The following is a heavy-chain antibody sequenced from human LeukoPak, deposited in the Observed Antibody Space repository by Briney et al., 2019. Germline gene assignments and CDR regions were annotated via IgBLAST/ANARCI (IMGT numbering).Heavy chain of an antibody. CDR2: ISANNGYT. J-gene: IGHJ3*02. D-gene: IGHD3-10*01. CDR1: GYTFTSYG. CDR3: ARDEHYYGSGTYYRRASTFDI. V-gene: IGHV1-18*04. Sequence: GASVKVSCKASGYTFTSYGISWVRQAPGQGLEWMGWISANNGYTNYAQKLQGRVTMTTATSTTTAYMELTSLTSDDTAVYYCARDEHYYGSGTYYRRASTFDIWGQGTMVTVSS.